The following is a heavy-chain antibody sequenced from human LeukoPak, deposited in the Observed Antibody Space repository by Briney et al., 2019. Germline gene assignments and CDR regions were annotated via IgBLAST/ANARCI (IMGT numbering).Heavy chain of an antibody. CDR3: ARGDDYGDYSPLDY. J-gene: IGHJ4*02. V-gene: IGHV1-18*01. CDR1: SYTFTSYG. CDR2: ISAYNGNT. D-gene: IGHD4-17*01. Sequence: VASVKVSCKASSYTFTSYGISWVRRAPGQGLEWMGWISAYNGNTNYAQKLQGRVTMTTDTSTSTAYMELRSLRSDDTAVYYCARGDDYGDYSPLDYWGQGTLVTVSS.